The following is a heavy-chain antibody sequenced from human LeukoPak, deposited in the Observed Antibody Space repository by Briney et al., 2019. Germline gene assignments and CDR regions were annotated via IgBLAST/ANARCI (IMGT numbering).Heavy chain of an antibody. V-gene: IGHV1-69*10. D-gene: IGHD6-13*01. J-gene: IGHJ3*02. CDR2: IIPIFGIA. Sequence: GASVKVSCKASGGTFISYAISWVRQAPGQGLEWMGRIIPIFGIANYAQKFQGRVTITADKSTSTAYMELSSLRSEDTAVYYCASVLTTAAAGIFGDAFDIWGQGTMVTVSS. CDR3: ASVLTTAAAGIFGDAFDI. CDR1: GGTFISYA.